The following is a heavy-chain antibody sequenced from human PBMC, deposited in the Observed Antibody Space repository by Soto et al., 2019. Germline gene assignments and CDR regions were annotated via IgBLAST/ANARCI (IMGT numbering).Heavy chain of an antibody. CDR3: ARHIAVTGYWGWFDP. CDR1: GGSISSSSYY. CDR2: INYSGNT. Sequence: PSETLSLTCSVSGGSISSSSYYWAWIRQAPGKGLEWIGNINYSGNTNYNPSLKSRVSISVDTSKNQFSLTLSSVTAADTAIYYCARHIAVTGYWGWFDPWGQGSAVTVSS. V-gene: IGHV4-39*01. J-gene: IGHJ5*02. D-gene: IGHD6-19*01.